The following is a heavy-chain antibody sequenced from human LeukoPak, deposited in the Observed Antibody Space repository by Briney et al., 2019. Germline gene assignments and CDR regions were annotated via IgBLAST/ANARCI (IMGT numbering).Heavy chain of an antibody. CDR3: ARADSGGDSSGYKWFDP. CDR2: IKFHGHET. Sequence: GGSLRLSCVASGFDFNNYDLHWVCQAPGKGLEWVAFIKFHGHETFYADSVEGRFTFSRDNSRNTVYLQMNSLRSEDTAVYYCARADSGGDSSGYKWFDPWGQGTLVTVSS. V-gene: IGHV3-30*12. J-gene: IGHJ5*02. CDR1: GFDFNNYD. D-gene: IGHD3-22*01.